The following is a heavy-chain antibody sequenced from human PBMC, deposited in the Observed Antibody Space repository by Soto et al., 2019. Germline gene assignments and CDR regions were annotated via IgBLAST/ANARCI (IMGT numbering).Heavy chain of an antibody. CDR3: ARGKGDYYDSSGYKTFDY. CDR2: INPSGGST. Sequence: ASVKVSCKASGYTFTSYYMHWVRQAPGQGLEWMGIINPSGGSTSYAQKFQGRVTMTRDTSTSTVYVELSSLRSEDTAVYYCARGKGDYYDSSGYKTFDYWGQGTLVTVSS. CDR1: GYTFTSYY. D-gene: IGHD3-22*01. J-gene: IGHJ4*02. V-gene: IGHV1-46*01.